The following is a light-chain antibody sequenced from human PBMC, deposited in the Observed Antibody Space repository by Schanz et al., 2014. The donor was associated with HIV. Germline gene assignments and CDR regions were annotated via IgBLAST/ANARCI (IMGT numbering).Light chain of an antibody. CDR3: QQYTQYPPFT. Sequence: EIVLTQSPGTLSLSPGERATLSCRASQSVSSSYLAWYQQKPGQAPRLLIYGASSRATGIPDRFSGSGSGTDFTLTISNLQPDDLATYYCQQYTQYPPFTFGQGTNLEIK. CDR2: GAS. V-gene: IGKV3-20*01. CDR1: QSVSSSY. J-gene: IGKJ2*01.